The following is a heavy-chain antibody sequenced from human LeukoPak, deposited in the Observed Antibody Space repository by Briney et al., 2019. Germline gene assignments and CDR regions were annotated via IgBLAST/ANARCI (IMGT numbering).Heavy chain of an antibody. CDR2: IKQDGSEK. D-gene: IGHD3-10*01. J-gene: IGHJ4*02. CDR3: ARASICFDY. Sequence: GEALRLAFATPLYSFINELSRSGPQAPAKVVEWVANIKQDGSEKYYVDYVKGRLTISRDNAKNSMYLQMNSLRAEDTAVYYCARASICFDYWGQGTLVTVSS. CDR1: LYSFINEL. V-gene: IGHV3-7*03.